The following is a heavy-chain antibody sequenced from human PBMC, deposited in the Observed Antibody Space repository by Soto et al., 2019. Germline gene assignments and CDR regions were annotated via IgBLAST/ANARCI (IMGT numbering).Heavy chain of an antibody. CDR1: GGSISSNY. CDR3: ARYRREAVAGYTLGN. V-gene: IGHV4-59*01. D-gene: IGHD6-13*01. CDR2: VYNSGST. J-gene: IGHJ4*02. Sequence: PSETLSLTCTVSGGSISSNYWTWIRQPPGKGLEWIGYVYNSGSTNYNPSLKSRVTISEDTSKSQFSLKVNSMTAADTAVYYCARYRREAVAGYTLGNWGQGLLVTVSS.